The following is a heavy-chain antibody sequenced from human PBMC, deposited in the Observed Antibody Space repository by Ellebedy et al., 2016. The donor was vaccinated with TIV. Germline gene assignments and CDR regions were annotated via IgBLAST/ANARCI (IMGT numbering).Heavy chain of an antibody. Sequence: MPSETLSLTCDVSGGFVNSSRHYWAWIRQPPGQGLEWIGSVYYSGSPYYNPSFKSRVTLSADTSKNQFSLNLRTVTAADTAVYYCARIDSWQPIDDWGQGILVTISS. D-gene: IGHD3-9*01. CDR1: GGFVNSSRHY. CDR2: VYYSGSP. J-gene: IGHJ4*02. CDR3: ARIDSWQPIDD. V-gene: IGHV4-39*01.